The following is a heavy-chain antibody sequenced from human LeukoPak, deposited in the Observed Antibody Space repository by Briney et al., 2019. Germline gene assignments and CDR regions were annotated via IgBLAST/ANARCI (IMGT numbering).Heavy chain of an antibody. V-gene: IGHV4-39*01. CDR1: CGSISSNNYY. CDR3: ARGSGPGAKTNWFDP. CDR2: IYYAGST. J-gene: IGHJ5*02. Sequence: PSETLSLTCTVACGSISSNNYYWGWIRPPPGKGLEWIGTIYYAGSTYYNPSLKSRVTISVDTSKNQFSLKLSSVTAADTAVYYCARGSGPGAKTNWFDPWGQGTLVLVSS. D-gene: IGHD3-10*01.